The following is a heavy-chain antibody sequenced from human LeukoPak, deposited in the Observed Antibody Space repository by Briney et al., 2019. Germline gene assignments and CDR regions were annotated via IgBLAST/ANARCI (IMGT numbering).Heavy chain of an antibody. V-gene: IGHV1-69*04. D-gene: IGHD1-14*01. J-gene: IGHJ3*02. CDR3: ARDEPPRGAFDI. CDR1: GGTFSSYA. Sequence: SVKVSCKASGGTFSSYAISWVRQAPGQGLEWMGRIIPILGIANYAQKFQGRVTITADKSTSTAYMELSSLRSEDTAVYYCARDEPPRGAFDIWGQGTMVTVSS. CDR2: IIPILGIA.